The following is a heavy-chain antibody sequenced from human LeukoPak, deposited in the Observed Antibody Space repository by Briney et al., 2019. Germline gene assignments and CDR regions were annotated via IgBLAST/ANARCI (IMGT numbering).Heavy chain of an antibody. CDR1: GGSISSGGYY. D-gene: IGHD6-13*01. CDR3: ARDQAGAVYYYMDV. Sequence: KPSETLSLTCTVSGGSISSGGYYWSWIRQHPGKGLEWIGYIYYSGSTYYSPSLKSRVTISVDTSKNQFSLKLSSVTAADTAVYYCARDQAGAVYYYMDVWGKGTTVTVSS. V-gene: IGHV4-31*03. CDR2: IYYSGST. J-gene: IGHJ6*03.